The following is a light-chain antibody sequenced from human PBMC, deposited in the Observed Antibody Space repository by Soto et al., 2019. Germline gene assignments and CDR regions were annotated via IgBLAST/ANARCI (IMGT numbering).Light chain of an antibody. V-gene: IGKV1-39*01. Sequence: DIQMTQSPSSLSASVGDRVTITCRASQSISSYLNWYQQKPGKAPKLLIYAASSLQSGVPSRFSGSRSGTDFTLTISSLQPEDFATYYCQQRGTFGPGTKVDIK. CDR3: QQRGT. J-gene: IGKJ3*01. CDR2: AAS. CDR1: QSISSY.